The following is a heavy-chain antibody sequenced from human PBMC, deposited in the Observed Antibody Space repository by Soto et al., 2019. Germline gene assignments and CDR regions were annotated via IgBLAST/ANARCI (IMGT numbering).Heavy chain of an antibody. J-gene: IGHJ4*02. Sequence: VTLSLTCSVSGGSISGSYWSWIRQSPGKGLEWLGYVYYTGSTNYSPSLRSRVSISVDTSKNEFSLRLSSVTAADTAVYFCARSVAVPGEHIDYWGQGTQVTVYS. V-gene: IGHV4-59*01. D-gene: IGHD6-19*01. CDR2: VYYTGST. CDR3: ARSVAVPGEHIDY. CDR1: GGSISGSY.